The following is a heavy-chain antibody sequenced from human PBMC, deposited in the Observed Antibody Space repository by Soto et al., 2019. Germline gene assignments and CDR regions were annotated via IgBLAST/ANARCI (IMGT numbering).Heavy chain of an antibody. CDR3: ARDYYDSSGYSYDAFDI. CDR1: GFTFSSYG. Sequence: QVQLVESGGGVVQPGRSLRLSCAASGFTFSSYGMHWVRQAPGKGLEWVAGIWYDGSNKYYADSVKSRFTISRDNSKNTLYLQMNSLRAEDTAVYYCARDYYDSSGYSYDAFDIWCQGTMVTVSS. V-gene: IGHV3-33*01. J-gene: IGHJ3*02. CDR2: IWYDGSNK. D-gene: IGHD3-22*01.